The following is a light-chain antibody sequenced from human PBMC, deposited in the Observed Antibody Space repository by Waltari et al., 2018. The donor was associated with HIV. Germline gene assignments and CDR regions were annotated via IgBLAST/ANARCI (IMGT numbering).Light chain of an antibody. V-gene: IGKV3-15*01. CDR1: QSFSSN. J-gene: IGKJ1*01. CDR2: GAS. CDR3: QQYNKWPPT. Sequence: EIVMTQSPATLHVSPGERASLSCRASQSFSSNLAWYQQKPGQAPRLLIYGASTRATGIPARFSGSGSGTEFTLTISSLQSEDFAVYYCQQYNKWPPTFGQGTKVEIK.